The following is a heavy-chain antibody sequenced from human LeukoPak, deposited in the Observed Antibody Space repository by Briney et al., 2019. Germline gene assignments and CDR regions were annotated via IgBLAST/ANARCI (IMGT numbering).Heavy chain of an antibody. D-gene: IGHD3-3*01. Sequence: PGGSLRLSCAASGFTFSSYWMSWVRQAPGKGPEWVAHIKQDASQEYHVDSVKGRFTISRDNAKNSLYLQMNSLRAEDTAVYYCFFWRYYGMDVWGQGTTVTVSS. V-gene: IGHV3-7*01. J-gene: IGHJ6*02. CDR2: IKQDASQE. CDR3: FFWRYYGMDV. CDR1: GFTFSSYW.